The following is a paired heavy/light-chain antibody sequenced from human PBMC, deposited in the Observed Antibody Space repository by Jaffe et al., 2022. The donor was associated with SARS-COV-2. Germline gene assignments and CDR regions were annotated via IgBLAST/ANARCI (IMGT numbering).Heavy chain of an antibody. CDR3: ARGNYEPLDS. J-gene: IGHJ4*02. V-gene: IGHV4-4*02. CDR2: TQHSGTT. Sequence: QVQLQESGPGLLNPSGTLSLTCAVSGASISSSFWWSWVRQPPGQGLEWIGETQHSGTTNYNPSLKSRVTISVDKSKNQFSLRLTSVTAADTAVYFCARGNYEPLDSWGQGTLVTVSS. D-gene: IGHD1-7*01. CDR1: GASISSSFW.
Light chain of an antibody. CDR3: QNYGSAPRT. CDR1: QGISNF. V-gene: IGKV1-27*01. CDR2: TAS. J-gene: IGKJ1*01. Sequence: DIQMTQSPSSLSASVGDRVTITCRSSQGISNFLAWYQQKPGKVPNLLIHTASALQSGVPSRFSASGSGTDFTLTISSLQPEDVATYYCQNYGSAPRTFGQGTKVEIK.